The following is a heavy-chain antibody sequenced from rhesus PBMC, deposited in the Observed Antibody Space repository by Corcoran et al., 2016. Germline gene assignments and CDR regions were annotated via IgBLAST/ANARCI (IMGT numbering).Heavy chain of an antibody. Sequence: QVQLQESGPGLVKPSETLSLTCAVSGGSISGYYWSWIRQPPEKGLEWIGRIYGSSGSTDYKPSLKCRVTISTNTSKNQLSLKLSSVTAADTAMYYCARHGRYNRFDVWGPGVLVTVSS. CDR2: IYGSSGST. CDR3: ARHGRYNRFDV. CDR1: GGSISGYY. V-gene: IGHV4-160*01. J-gene: IGHJ5-1*01. D-gene: IGHD1-44*02.